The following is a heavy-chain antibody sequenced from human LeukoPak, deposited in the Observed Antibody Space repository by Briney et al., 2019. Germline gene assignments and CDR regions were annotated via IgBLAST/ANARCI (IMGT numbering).Heavy chain of an antibody. D-gene: IGHD3-3*01. V-gene: IGHV4-61*02. CDR1: GGSISSSSYY. J-gene: IGHJ3*02. CDR2: IYTSGST. CDR3: AREDLYDLWSGYAFDI. Sequence: PSETLSLTCTVSGGSISSSSYYWGWIRQPAGKGLEWIGRIYTSGSTNYNPSLKSRVTMSVDTSKNQFSLKLSSVTAADTAVYYCAREDLYDLWSGYAFDIWGQGTMVTVSS.